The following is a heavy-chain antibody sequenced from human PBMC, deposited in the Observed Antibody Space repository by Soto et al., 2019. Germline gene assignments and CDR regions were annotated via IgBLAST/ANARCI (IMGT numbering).Heavy chain of an antibody. D-gene: IGHD3-10*01. Sequence: PSETLSLTCTVSGGSVTNGIYYWSWIRQSPGRGLEWIGYIYYRGTTKYNPSLESRVSISVDTPKNQFSLNLSSVTAADTAVYYCVRDSRRTGVKYYYGFDAWGQGTTVTVSS. V-gene: IGHV4-61*01. CDR3: VRDSRRTGVKYYYGFDA. J-gene: IGHJ6*02. CDR2: IYYRGTT. CDR1: GGSVTNGIYY.